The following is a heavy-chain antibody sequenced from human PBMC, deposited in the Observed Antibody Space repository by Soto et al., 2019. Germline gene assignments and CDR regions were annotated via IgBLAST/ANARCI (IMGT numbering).Heavy chain of an antibody. V-gene: IGHV3-30*18. CDR2: ISYDGSNK. D-gene: IGHD2-2*01. CDR3: AKALQHEPPIVPAATDFDY. J-gene: IGHJ4*02. Sequence: PGGSLRLSCAASGFTFSSYGMHWVRQAPGKGLEWVAVISYDGSNKYYADSVKGRFTISRDNSKNTLYLQMNSLRAEDTAVYYCAKALQHEPPIVPAATDFDYWGQGTLVTVSS. CDR1: GFTFSSYG.